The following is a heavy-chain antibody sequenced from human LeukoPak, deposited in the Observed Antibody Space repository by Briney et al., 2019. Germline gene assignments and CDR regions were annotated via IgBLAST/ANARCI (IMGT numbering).Heavy chain of an antibody. J-gene: IGHJ4*02. CDR1: GFTFSSSA. CDR3: AKANPTPRGVNFDY. CDR2: INGGGGDT. V-gene: IGHV3-23*01. D-gene: IGHD3-10*01. Sequence: GGSLRLSCAASGFTFSSSAVSWVRQTPGKGLEWRSTINGGGGDTYYADSVTGRFTISSDTSQNTLYLQMNSLKIEDTAVYYCAKANPTPRGVNFDYWGQGTLVTVSS.